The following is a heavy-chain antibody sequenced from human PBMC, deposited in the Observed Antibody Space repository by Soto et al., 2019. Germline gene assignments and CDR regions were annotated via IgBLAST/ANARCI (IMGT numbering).Heavy chain of an antibody. Sequence: GGSLRLSCAASGLTFSSYWMSWVRQAPGKGLEWVANIKQDGSEKYYVDSVKGRFTISRDNAKNSLYLQMNSLRAEDTAVYYCASMRGSSWYGSDFQHWGQGTLVTVSS. J-gene: IGHJ1*01. CDR3: ASMRGSSWYGSDFQH. D-gene: IGHD6-13*01. CDR1: GLTFSSYW. CDR2: IKQDGSEK. V-gene: IGHV3-7*03.